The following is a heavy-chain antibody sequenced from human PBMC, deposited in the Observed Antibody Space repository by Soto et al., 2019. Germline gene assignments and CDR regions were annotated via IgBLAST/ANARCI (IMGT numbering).Heavy chain of an antibody. V-gene: IGHV1-46*01. J-gene: IGHJ3*02. CDR3: ARDPNYYDSSGYPPSGDAFDI. CDR1: GYTFTNFG. CDR2: INPSGGST. D-gene: IGHD3-22*01. Sequence: ASVKVSCKASGYTFTNFGISWVRQAPGQGLEWMGIINPSGGSTSYAQKFQGRVTMTRDTSTSTVYMELSSLRSEDTAVYYCARDPNYYDSSGYPPSGDAFDIWGQGTMVTVSS.